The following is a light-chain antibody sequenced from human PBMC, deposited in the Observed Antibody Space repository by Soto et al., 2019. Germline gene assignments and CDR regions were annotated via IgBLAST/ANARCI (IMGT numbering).Light chain of an antibody. J-gene: IGKJ5*01. CDR2: AAS. CDR3: QGLNDYPIT. Sequence: DIQLTQSPSFLSASVGDRVTITCRASQGISSYLALYQQKPGEAPKFLIYAASTLRGGVPSRFSGSGSGTEFTLTISSLQPEDFATYYCQGLNDYPITFGQGTRLEIK. CDR1: QGISSY. V-gene: IGKV1-9*01.